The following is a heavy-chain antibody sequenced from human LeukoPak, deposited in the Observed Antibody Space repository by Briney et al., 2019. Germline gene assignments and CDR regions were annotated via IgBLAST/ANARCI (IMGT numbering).Heavy chain of an antibody. CDR1: GFTFSSYG. V-gene: IGHV3-30*18. J-gene: IGHJ4*02. D-gene: IGHD3-22*01. Sequence: PGGSLRLSCAASGFTFSSYGMHWVRQAPGKGLEWMAVISYDGSNKYYADSVKGRFTISRDNSKNTLYLQMNSLRAEDTAVYYCAKDAGTMIVVVITGLMDYWGQGTLVTVSS. CDR3: AKDAGTMIVVVITGLMDY. CDR2: ISYDGSNK.